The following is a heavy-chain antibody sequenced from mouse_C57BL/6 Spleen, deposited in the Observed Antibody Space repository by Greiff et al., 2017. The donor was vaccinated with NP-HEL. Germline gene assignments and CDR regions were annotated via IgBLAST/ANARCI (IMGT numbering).Heavy chain of an antibody. Sequence: EVQLHESGAELVRPGASVKLSCTASGFNIKDDYMHWVKQRPEQGLEWIGWIDPENGDTEYASKFQGKATITADTSSNTAYLQLSSLTSEDTAVYYCTTSYGSSYGYWGQGTTLTVSS. J-gene: IGHJ2*01. V-gene: IGHV14-4*01. D-gene: IGHD1-1*01. CDR3: TTSYGSSYGY. CDR2: IDPENGDT. CDR1: GFNIKDDY.